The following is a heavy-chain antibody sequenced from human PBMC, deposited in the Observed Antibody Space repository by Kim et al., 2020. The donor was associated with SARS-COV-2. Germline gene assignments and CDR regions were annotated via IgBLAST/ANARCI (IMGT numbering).Heavy chain of an antibody. Sequence: GGSLRLSCAASGFTFSDYYMSWIRQAPGKGLEWVSYISSSGSTIYYADSVKGRFTISRDNAKNSLYLQMNSLRAEDTAVYYCARDIAVAGYHAGYYYGMDVWGQGTTVTVSS. CDR3: ARDIAVAGYHAGYYYGMDV. CDR2: ISSSGSTI. V-gene: IGHV3-11*04. J-gene: IGHJ6*02. D-gene: IGHD6-19*01. CDR1: GFTFSDYY.